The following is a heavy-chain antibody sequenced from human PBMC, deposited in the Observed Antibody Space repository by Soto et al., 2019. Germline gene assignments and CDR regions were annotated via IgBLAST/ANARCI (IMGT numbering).Heavy chain of an antibody. Sequence: SETLSLTCAIYGGSFSGYYWSWLRQPPGKGLEWIGEINHSGSTNYNPSLKSRVTISADTSKNQFSLKLSSVTAADTAVYYCARDDYDSSGYHNWFDPWGQGTLVTVSS. CDR2: INHSGST. V-gene: IGHV4-34*01. D-gene: IGHD3-22*01. J-gene: IGHJ5*02. CDR3: ARDDYDSSGYHNWFDP. CDR1: GGSFSGYY.